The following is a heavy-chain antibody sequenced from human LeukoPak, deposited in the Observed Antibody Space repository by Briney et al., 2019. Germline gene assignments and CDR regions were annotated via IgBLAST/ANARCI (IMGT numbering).Heavy chain of an antibody. V-gene: IGHV1-24*01. CDR3: ATVVYYYDSSGYYF. J-gene: IGHJ4*02. CDR2: FDPEDGET. D-gene: IGHD3-22*01. CDR1: GYTLTELS. Sequence: ASVKVSCKVSGYTLTELSMHWVRQAPGKGLEWMGGFDPEDGETIYAQKFQGRVTMTEDTSTDTAYMELSSLRSEDTAVYYCATVVYYYDSSGYYFWGQGTLVTVSS.